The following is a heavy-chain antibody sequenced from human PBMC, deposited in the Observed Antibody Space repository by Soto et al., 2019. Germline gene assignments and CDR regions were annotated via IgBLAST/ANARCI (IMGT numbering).Heavy chain of an antibody. CDR1: GYTFSRHG. J-gene: IGHJ4*02. Sequence: ASVKVSCKASGYTFSRHGISWVRQAPGQGLQWMGWISGYNGDTKYGQNFQGRVTMTTHTPSSTAYMELRNLRSDDTAVYYCANTGPFYDRHYFGYWGQGTLVTVSS. V-gene: IGHV1-18*01. CDR3: ANTGPFYDRHYFGY. D-gene: IGHD3-22*01. CDR2: ISGYNGDT.